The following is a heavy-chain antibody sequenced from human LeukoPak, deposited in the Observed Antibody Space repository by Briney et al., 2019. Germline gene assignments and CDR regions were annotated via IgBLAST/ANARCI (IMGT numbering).Heavy chain of an antibody. Sequence: ASVKLSCKASGYTFTSYGISWVRQAPGQGLEWMGWISAYNGNTNYAQKLQGRVTMTTDTSTSTAYMELRSLRSDDTAVYYCAREPLPDADYYDSSGYYYFDYWGQGTLVTVSS. CDR3: AREPLPDADYYDSSGYYYFDY. D-gene: IGHD3-22*01. CDR1: GYTFTSYG. J-gene: IGHJ4*02. V-gene: IGHV1-18*01. CDR2: ISAYNGNT.